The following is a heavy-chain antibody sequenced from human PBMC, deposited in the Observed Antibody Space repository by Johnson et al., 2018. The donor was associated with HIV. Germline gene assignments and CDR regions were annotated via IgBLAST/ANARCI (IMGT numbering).Heavy chain of an antibody. CDR1: GFLFSSSW. CDR3: AKASDGTWQHAFDI. CDR2: ISWNSGSI. D-gene: IGHD2-21*02. V-gene: IGHV3-74*01. Sequence: VQLVESGGGLVQPGGSLRLSCAASGFLFSSSWLHWVRQTPGKGLVWVSGISWNSGSIGYADSVKGRFTISRDNAKNSLYLQMNSLRAEDTAVYYCAKASDGTWQHAFDIWGQGTMVTVSS. J-gene: IGHJ3*02.